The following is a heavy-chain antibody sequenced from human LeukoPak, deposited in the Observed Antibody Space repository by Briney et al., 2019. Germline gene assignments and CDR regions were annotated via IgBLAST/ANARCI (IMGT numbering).Heavy chain of an antibody. CDR3: ARGNMVRGVRFDY. V-gene: IGHV4-59*12. J-gene: IGHJ4*02. CDR1: GGSISSYY. Sequence: SETLSLTCTGSGGSISSYYWSWIRQPPGKGLEWIGYIYYSGSTNYNPSLKSRVTISVDTSKNQFSLKLSSVTAADTAVYYCARGNMVRGVRFDYWGQGTLVTVSS. CDR2: IYYSGST. D-gene: IGHD3-10*01.